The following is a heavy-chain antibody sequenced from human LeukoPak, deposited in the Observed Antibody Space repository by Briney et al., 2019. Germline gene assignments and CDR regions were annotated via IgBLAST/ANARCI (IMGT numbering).Heavy chain of an antibody. Sequence: GGSLRLSCAASGFTFSSYSMNWVRQAPGKGLEWVSSISSSSSYIYYADSVKGRFTISRDNAKNSLYLQMNSLRAEDTAVYYCARVVGEGYYYGMDVWGQGTTVTVSS. CDR2: ISSSSSYI. J-gene: IGHJ6*02. D-gene: IGHD3-10*01. V-gene: IGHV3-21*01. CDR3: ARVVGEGYYYGMDV. CDR1: GFTFSSYS.